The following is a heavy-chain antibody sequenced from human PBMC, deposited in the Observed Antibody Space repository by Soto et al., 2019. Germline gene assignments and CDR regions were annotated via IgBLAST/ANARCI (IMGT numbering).Heavy chain of an antibody. D-gene: IGHD3-3*01. CDR2: INPNSGGT. CDR1: GYTFTGYY. J-gene: IGHJ5*02. CDR3: ARGSGDFWSGYYLRNNWFDP. Sequence: AASVKVSCKASGYTFTGYYMHWVRQAPGQGLEWMGWINPNSGGTNYAQKFQGRVTMTRDTSISTAYMELSRLRSDDTAVYYCARGSGDFWSGYYLRNNWFDPWGQGTLVTVSS. V-gene: IGHV1-2*02.